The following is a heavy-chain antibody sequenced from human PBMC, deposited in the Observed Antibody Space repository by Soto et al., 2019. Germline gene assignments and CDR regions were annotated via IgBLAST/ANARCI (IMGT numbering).Heavy chain of an antibody. J-gene: IGHJ6*02. CDR3: ARGLGEDFWRGYYTRGLYYGMDV. V-gene: IGHV4-31*03. Sequence: SETLSLTCTVSGGSISSGGYYWSWIRQHPGKGLEWIGYIYYSGSTYYNPSLKSRVTISVDTSKNQFSLKLSSVTAADTAVYYCARGLGEDFWRGYYTRGLYYGMDVWGQGTTVTVSS. D-gene: IGHD3-3*01. CDR2: IYYSGST. CDR1: GGSISSGGYY.